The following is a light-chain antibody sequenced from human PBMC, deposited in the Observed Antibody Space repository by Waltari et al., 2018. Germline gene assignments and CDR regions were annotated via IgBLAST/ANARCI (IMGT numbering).Light chain of an antibody. Sequence: EIVLTQSTATLSLSPGDRATPSCRSSQSVSTYLAWYQQNPGQAPRLLLYDASNTPTAIPARFSGSGSGTDFTLTISSLEPEDFSVYYCQQRSNLPPTFGQGTKLEIK. CDR2: DAS. CDR3: QQRSNLPPT. V-gene: IGKV3-11*01. CDR1: QSVSTY. J-gene: IGKJ2*01.